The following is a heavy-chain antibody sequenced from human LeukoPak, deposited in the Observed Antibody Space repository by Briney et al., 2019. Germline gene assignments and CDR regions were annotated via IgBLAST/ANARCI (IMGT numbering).Heavy chain of an antibody. CDR1: DGYMSPYY. Sequence: SETLSLTCTVSDGYMSPYYCSWIRQSPGKGLEWIAYIFHNGNTKYNPSLWSRVTISIDTSRNQVFLNLNSVTVADTAVYYCARGGYYYLDVWGKGTTVTVSS. V-gene: IGHV4-59*01. J-gene: IGHJ6*03. CDR3: ARGGYYYLDV. CDR2: IFHNGNT.